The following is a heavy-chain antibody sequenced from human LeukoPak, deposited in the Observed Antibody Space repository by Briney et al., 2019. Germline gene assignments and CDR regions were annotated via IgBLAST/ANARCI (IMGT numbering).Heavy chain of an antibody. CDR3: ARVWWLVHAGWFDP. J-gene: IGHJ5*02. V-gene: IGHV4-34*01. CDR2: INHSGST. Sequence: PSETLSLTCAVYGGSFSGYYWSWIRQPPGKGLEWIGEINHSGSTNYNPSLKSRVTISVDTSKNQFSLKLSSVTAADTAVYYCARVWWLVHAGWFDPWGQGTLVTVSS. CDR1: GGSFSGYY. D-gene: IGHD6-19*01.